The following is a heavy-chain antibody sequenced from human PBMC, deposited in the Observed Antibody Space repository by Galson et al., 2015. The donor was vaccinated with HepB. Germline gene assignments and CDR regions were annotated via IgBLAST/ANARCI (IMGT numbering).Heavy chain of an antibody. Sequence: SVKVSCKASGYTFTSYYMHWVRQAPGQGLEWMGITNPSGGSTSYAQKLQGRVTMTRDTSTSTVYMELSSLRSEDTAVYYCARRGGTGNWYFDLWGRGTLVTVSS. D-gene: IGHD3/OR15-3a*01. CDR3: ARRGGTGNWYFDL. CDR2: TNPSGGST. V-gene: IGHV1-46*04. CDR1: GYTFTSYY. J-gene: IGHJ2*01.